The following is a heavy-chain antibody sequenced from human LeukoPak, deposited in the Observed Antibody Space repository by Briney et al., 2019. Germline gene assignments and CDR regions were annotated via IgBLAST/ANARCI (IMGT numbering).Heavy chain of an antibody. V-gene: IGHV3-9*01. CDR2: VSWNRGNK. J-gene: IGHJ6*03. CDR1: GFTFDDYV. D-gene: IGHD2-2*01. Sequence: SVTLYCSASGFTFDDYVMLWLGPAPGKGRQGVAGVSWNRGNKGYADAVKGRFTNSRDNAKNSLDLQMKSLDAEDTAVYYFGRDSPPARHYFYYYYWDVWGKGPTVPVP. CDR3: GRDSPPARHYFYYYYWDV.